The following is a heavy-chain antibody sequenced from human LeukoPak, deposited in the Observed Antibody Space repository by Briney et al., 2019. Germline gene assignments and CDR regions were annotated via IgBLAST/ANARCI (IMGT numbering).Heavy chain of an antibody. CDR1: GFTFGSYG. CDR3: AKDEVFNSAWYFEY. CDR2: IRSDGSIK. D-gene: IGHD6-19*01. J-gene: IGHJ4*02. V-gene: IGHV3-30*02. Sequence: GGSLRLSCAASGFTFGSYGMHWVRQAPGKGLEWVAFIRSDGSIKYYTESVKGRFTISRDNSKNTLYLQMNSLRAEDTAVYYCAKDEVFNSAWYFEYWGQGTLVTVSS.